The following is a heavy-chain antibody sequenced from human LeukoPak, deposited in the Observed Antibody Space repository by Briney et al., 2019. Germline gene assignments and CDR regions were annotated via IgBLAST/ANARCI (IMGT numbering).Heavy chain of an antibody. D-gene: IGHD4-11*01. J-gene: IGHJ3*02. Sequence: SQTLSLTCTVSGGSINSGGYYWRWIRQHPGKGLQWNANIYCSGSTYYNPARNTRITISANTAKNQFSRKLSSVTAADPSGYYCARATYMSSAFDIWGQGTMVTVSS. CDR2: IYCSGST. CDR3: ARATYMSSAFDI. CDR1: GGSINSGGYY. V-gene: IGHV4-31*03.